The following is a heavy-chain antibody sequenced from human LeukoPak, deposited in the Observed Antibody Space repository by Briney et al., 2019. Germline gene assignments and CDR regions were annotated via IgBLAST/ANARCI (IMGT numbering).Heavy chain of an antibody. V-gene: IGHV3-11*06. Sequence: GGSLRLSCAASGFTFSDYYMSWIRQAPGKGLEWVSYISSSSSYTNYADSVKGRFTISRDNAENSLYLQMNSLRAEDTAVYYCARGNYDYVWGSYRTQRSDAFDIWGQGTMVTVSS. J-gene: IGHJ3*02. D-gene: IGHD3-16*02. CDR2: ISSSSSYT. CDR1: GFTFSDYY. CDR3: ARGNYDYVWGSYRTQRSDAFDI.